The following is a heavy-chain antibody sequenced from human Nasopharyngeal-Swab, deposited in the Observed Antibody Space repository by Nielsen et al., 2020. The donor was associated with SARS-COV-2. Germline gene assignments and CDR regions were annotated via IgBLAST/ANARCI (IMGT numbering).Heavy chain of an antibody. Sequence: LRLSCTVSGGSISSSSYYWSWIRQPPGKGLEWVGYIYYSGATYYNPSLKSRVTISLDTSKNQFSLKLNSVTAADTAVYYCASHIVVVPAAIDHWGQGTLVTVSS. V-gene: IGHV4-30-4*08. J-gene: IGHJ4*02. CDR2: IYYSGAT. CDR3: ASHIVVVPAAIDH. CDR1: GGSISSSSYY. D-gene: IGHD2-2*01.